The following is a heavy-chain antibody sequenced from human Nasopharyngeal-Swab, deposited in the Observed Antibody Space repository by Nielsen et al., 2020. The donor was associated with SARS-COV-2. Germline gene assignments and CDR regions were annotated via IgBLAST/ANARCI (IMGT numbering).Heavy chain of an antibody. Sequence: ASVKVSCKASGYIFISYDISWVRQARGQGLEWMGLIGAYNGNTNYAQKFQDRVTMTTDTSTSTVYMELRSLRSDDTAVYYCARHGVAEDYWGQGTLVTVSS. CDR1: GYIFISYD. D-gene: IGHD3-3*01. V-gene: IGHV1-18*01. CDR3: ARHGVAEDY. CDR2: IGAYNGNT. J-gene: IGHJ4*02.